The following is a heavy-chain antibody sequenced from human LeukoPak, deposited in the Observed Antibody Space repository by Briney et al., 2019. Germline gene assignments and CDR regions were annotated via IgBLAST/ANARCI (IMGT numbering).Heavy chain of an antibody. CDR3: ARSLAVAGRNWFDP. V-gene: IGHV6-1*01. D-gene: IGHD6-19*01. J-gene: IGHJ5*02. CDR2: TCYRSKWYN. CDR1: GDSVSSNTAA. Sequence: PSQTLSLTCAISGDSVSSNTAAWNWIRQSPSKGLEWLGRTCYRSKWYNDYAVSVKSRITITADTSKNHFSLQLNSVTPEDTAMYYCARSLAVAGRNWFDPWGQGTLVTVSS.